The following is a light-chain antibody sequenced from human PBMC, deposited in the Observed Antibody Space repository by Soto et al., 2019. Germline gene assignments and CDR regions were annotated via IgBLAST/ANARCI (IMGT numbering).Light chain of an antibody. CDR3: LQDYNNPRT. J-gene: IGKJ1*01. Sequence: AIQMTQSPSSLSASVGDRVTITCRASQGIRNDLGWYQQKPGKAPKLLIYAASTSQNGVPSRFRGSGSGTDFSLTISSLQPEDFATYYCLQDYNNPRTFGQGTKVDIK. CDR1: QGIRND. CDR2: AAS. V-gene: IGKV1-6*01.